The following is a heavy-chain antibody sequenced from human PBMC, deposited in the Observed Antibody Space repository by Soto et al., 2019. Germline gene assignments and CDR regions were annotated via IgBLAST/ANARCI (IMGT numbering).Heavy chain of an antibody. J-gene: IGHJ6*02. V-gene: IGHV1-69*01. CDR3: ARDRRKSGTYCYYGIDD. Sequence: QVQLVQSGAEVKKPGSSVKVSCKASGGTFSSYAISWVRQAPGQGLEWMGGIIPIFGTANYAQKFQGRVTITADESTSTAYMELSSLRSEDTAGYYCARDRRKSGTYCYYGIDDWGQGTPVTVSS. CDR2: IIPIFGTA. CDR1: GGTFSSYA. D-gene: IGHD1-1*01.